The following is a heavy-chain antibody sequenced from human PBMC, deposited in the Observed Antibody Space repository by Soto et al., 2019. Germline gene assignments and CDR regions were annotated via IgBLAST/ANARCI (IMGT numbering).Heavy chain of an antibody. V-gene: IGHV4-59*01. D-gene: IGHD4-17*01. J-gene: IGHJ6*03. CDR3: ARTHPDDYVSSYYYMDV. CDR2: IYYSGST. CDR1: GGSISSYY. Sequence: QVQLQESGPGLVKPSETLSLTCTVSGGSISSYYWSWIRQPPGKGLEWIGYIYYSGSTNYNPSLKSRVAISVDTSKNPFSLKLSSVTAADTAVYYCARTHPDDYVSSYYYMDVWGKGTTVTVSS.